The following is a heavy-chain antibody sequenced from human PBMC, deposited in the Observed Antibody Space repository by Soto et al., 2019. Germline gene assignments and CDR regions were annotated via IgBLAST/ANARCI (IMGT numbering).Heavy chain of an antibody. J-gene: IGHJ5*02. CDR1: GYTFTSYG. D-gene: IGHD3-16*02. CDR2: ISANNGNT. CDR3: AREVTFGGVIALYNWFDP. Sequence: ASVKVSCKASGYTFTSYGISWVRQAPGQGLEWMGWISANNGNTDYAQKLQGGVTMTRNTSISTAYMELSSLRSEDTAVYYCAREVTFGGVIALYNWFDPWGQGTLVTVSS. V-gene: IGHV1-18*01.